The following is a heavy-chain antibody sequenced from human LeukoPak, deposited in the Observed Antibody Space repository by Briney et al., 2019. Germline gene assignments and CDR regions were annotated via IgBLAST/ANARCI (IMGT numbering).Heavy chain of an antibody. Sequence: PGGSLRLSCAASGFTFSSYAMSWVRQAPGKGLQWVSGISGSGRNTYYADSVKGRFTISRDNSKNTVYLQMNSLRAEDTAVYYCAKDLLRYYGSGSYYWGQGTLVTVSS. CDR2: ISGSGRNT. D-gene: IGHD3-10*01. CDR3: AKDLLRYYGSGSYY. V-gene: IGHV3-23*01. CDR1: GFTFSSYA. J-gene: IGHJ4*02.